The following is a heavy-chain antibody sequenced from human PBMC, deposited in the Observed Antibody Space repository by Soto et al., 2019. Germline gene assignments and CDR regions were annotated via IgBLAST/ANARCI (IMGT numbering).Heavy chain of an antibody. CDR1: GFTFRSYS. Sequence: EVQLVESGGGLVQRGGSLRLSCAASGFTFRSYSMNWVRQAPGKGLEWVSYMSSSSGIIYYADSVKGRFTVSRDNAKNSLYLQMNSLRDDDTAVYYCARDEGYSSSVAHWGQGILVTVFS. D-gene: IGHD6-6*01. CDR3: ARDEGYSSSVAH. V-gene: IGHV3-48*02. CDR2: MSSSSGII. J-gene: IGHJ4*02.